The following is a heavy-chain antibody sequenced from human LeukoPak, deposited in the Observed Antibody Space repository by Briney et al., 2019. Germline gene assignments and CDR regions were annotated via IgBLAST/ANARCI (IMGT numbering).Heavy chain of an antibody. D-gene: IGHD3-10*01. Sequence: GGSLRLPCAASGFIFRNYDMHWVRHAPGKGLEWVAVIWYDESNKFYADSVKGRFTISRDNSKNTLYLQMNSLRAEDTAVYYCATDRMVHYFDYWGQGTLVTVSS. J-gene: IGHJ4*02. CDR1: GFIFRNYD. V-gene: IGHV3-33*01. CDR2: IWYDESNK. CDR3: ATDRMVHYFDY.